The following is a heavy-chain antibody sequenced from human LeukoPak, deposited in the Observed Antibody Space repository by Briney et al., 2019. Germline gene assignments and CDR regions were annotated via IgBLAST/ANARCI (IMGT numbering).Heavy chain of an antibody. CDR3: ATLRGASTAVFDS. V-gene: IGHV4-59*08. J-gene: IGHJ4*02. CDR1: GGSISSDY. D-gene: IGHD2-21*02. CDR2: IHYSGAT. Sequence: SETLSLTCTVSGGSISSDYWSWIRQSPGKRLEWIGYIHYSGATNYSPSLKSRVTISVDTSKNQFSLKLSSVTAADTALYYCATLRGASTAVFDSWGQGTLVTVYS.